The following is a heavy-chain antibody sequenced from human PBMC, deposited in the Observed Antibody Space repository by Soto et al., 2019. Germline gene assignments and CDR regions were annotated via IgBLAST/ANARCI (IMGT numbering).Heavy chain of an antibody. CDR2: IFYRGET. CDR1: GGTIGDYS. CDR3: ARGSNGNFEGPIV. D-gene: IGHD2-8*01. Sequence: SETLSLTCSVSGGTIGDYSWNWIRQPPGKGLEWLEYIFYRGETKYNPSHSLWSRVSISTSNNKVSLTLTSVTAADTAVYFCARGSNGNFEGPIVWGPGTLVTVSS. V-gene: IGHV4-59*13. J-gene: IGHJ4*02.